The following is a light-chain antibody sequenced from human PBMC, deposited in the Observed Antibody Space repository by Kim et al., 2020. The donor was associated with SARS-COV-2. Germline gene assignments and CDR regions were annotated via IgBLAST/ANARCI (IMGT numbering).Light chain of an antibody. J-gene: IGKJ5*01. Sequence: DVQMTQSPSSVSASLGDRVTIICRASQGISSWLAWYQQKPGKAPRLLIYAASAVQSGVPSRFSGSGSGTDFTLTINSLQPEDVGTYYCQQSNNFPITFGQGTRLEIK. CDR1: QGISSW. V-gene: IGKV1-12*01. CDR2: AAS. CDR3: QQSNNFPIT.